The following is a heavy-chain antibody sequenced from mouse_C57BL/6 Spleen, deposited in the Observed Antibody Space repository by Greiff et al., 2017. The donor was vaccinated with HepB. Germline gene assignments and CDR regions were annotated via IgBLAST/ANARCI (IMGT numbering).Heavy chain of an antibody. D-gene: IGHD2-3*01. CDR1: GYTFTSYW. Sequence: VQLQQPGAELVKPGASVKLSCKASGYTFTSYWMPWVKQRPGQGLEWIGEIDPSDSYTNYNQKFKGKATLTVDTSSSTAYMQLSSLTSEDSAVYYCARNAYDGYLGWYFDVWGTGTTGTVSS. J-gene: IGHJ1*03. V-gene: IGHV1-50*01. CDR2: IDPSDSYT. CDR3: ARNAYDGYLGWYFDV.